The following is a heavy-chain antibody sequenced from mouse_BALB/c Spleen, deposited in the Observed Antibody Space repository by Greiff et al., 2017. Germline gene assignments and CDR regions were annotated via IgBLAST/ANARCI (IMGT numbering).Heavy chain of an antibody. D-gene: IGHD2-14*01. CDR3: ARDGNYRYGGGYFDY. V-gene: IGHV7-3*02. Sequence: DVQLVESGGGLVQPGGSLRLSCATSGFTFTDYYMSWVRQPPGKALEWLGFIRNKANGYTTEYSASVKGRFTISRDNSQSILYLQMNTLRAEDSATYYCARDGNYRYGGGYFDYWGQGTTLTVSS. CDR2: IRNKANGYTT. CDR1: GFTFTDYY. J-gene: IGHJ2*01.